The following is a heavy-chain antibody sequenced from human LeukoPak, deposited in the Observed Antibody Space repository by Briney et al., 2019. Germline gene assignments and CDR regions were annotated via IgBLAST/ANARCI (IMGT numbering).Heavy chain of an antibody. D-gene: IGHD3-10*01. Sequence: PGGSLRLSCAASGFTFSSYWMSWVRQAPGKGLEWVANIKQDGSEKYYVDSVKGRFTISRDNAKNSLYLQMNSLRAEDTAVYYCARIGYYGSGSQAHDYWGQGTLVTVSS. J-gene: IGHJ4*02. V-gene: IGHV3-7*01. CDR3: ARIGYYGSGSQAHDY. CDR2: IKQDGSEK. CDR1: GFTFSSYW.